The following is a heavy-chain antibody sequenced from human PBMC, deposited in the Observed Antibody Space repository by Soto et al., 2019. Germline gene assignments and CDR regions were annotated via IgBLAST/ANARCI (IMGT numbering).Heavy chain of an antibody. CDR2: ISYDGSNK. Sequence: GGSLRLSCAASGFTFSSYAMHWVRQAPGKGLEWVAVISYDGSNKYYADSVKGRFTISRDNSKNTLYLQMNSLRAEDTAVYYCARVDRRYAVRIVGANYGMDVWGQGTTVTVSS. V-gene: IGHV3-30-3*01. CDR1: GFTFSSYA. D-gene: IGHD1-26*01. J-gene: IGHJ6*02. CDR3: ARVDRRYAVRIVGANYGMDV.